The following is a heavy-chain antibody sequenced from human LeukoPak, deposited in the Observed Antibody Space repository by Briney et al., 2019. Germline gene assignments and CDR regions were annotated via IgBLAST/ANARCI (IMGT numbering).Heavy chain of an antibody. V-gene: IGHV3-11*04. CDR3: ARDYGSGWYVDY. CDR1: GFTFRDYY. Sequence: GGSLRLSCAASGFTFRDYYMSWIRQAPGKWLEWVSYISSSGSTIYYTDSVKGRFTISRDNAKNSLYLQMNSLTAEDTAVYYCARDYGSGWYVDYWGQGTLVTVSS. D-gene: IGHD6-19*01. J-gene: IGHJ4*02. CDR2: ISSSGSTI.